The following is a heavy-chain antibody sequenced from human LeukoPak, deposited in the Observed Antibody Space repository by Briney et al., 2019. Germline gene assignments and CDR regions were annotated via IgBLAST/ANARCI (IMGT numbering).Heavy chain of an antibody. CDR1: GGSISNSSYY. Sequence: SETLSLTCTVSGGSISNSSYYWGWIRQPPGKGLEWIGSIYHSGSTYYNPSLKSRVTISVDTSKNQFSLKLSSVTAADTAVYYCASGPTALDGYWGQGTLVTVSS. D-gene: IGHD2-2*03. CDR3: ASGPTALDGY. V-gene: IGHV4-39*07. J-gene: IGHJ4*02. CDR2: IYHSGST.